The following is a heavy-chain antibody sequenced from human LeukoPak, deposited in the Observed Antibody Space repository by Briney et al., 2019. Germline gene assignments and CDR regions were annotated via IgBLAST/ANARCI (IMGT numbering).Heavy chain of an antibody. CDR3: ARSMTLDY. CDR2: IYSGGST. J-gene: IGHJ4*02. Sequence: GGSPRRSCAASGFTVSSNYMSWVRQASGKGLEWVSVIYSGGSTYYADSVKGRFTISRDNSKNTLYLQMNSLRAEDTAVYYCARSMTLDYWGQGTLVTVSS. CDR1: GFTVSSNY. V-gene: IGHV3-66*01. D-gene: IGHD2/OR15-2a*01.